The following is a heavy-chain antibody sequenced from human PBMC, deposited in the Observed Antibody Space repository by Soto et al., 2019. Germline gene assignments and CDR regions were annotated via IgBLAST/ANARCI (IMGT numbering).Heavy chain of an antibody. V-gene: IGHV4-38-2*02. J-gene: IGHJ5*02. CDR3: ARGHIVVVPTVGWFDP. CDR1: GYFISSGYY. D-gene: IGHD2-2*01. CDR2: MFHSGST. Sequence: PSETLSLTCTVSGYFISSGYYWGWIRQPPGKGLEWIGSMFHSGSTHYNPSLKSRVTMSVDTSKNQFSLRLSSVTASDTAVYYCARGHIVVVPTVGWFDPWGQGTLLTVSS.